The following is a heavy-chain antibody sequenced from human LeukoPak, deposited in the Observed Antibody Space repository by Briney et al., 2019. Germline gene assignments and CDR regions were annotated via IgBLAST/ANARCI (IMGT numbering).Heavy chain of an antibody. CDR1: GGSISSYY. CDR3: ARGRPAFTIFGVVPSRLNWFDP. J-gene: IGHJ5*02. D-gene: IGHD3-3*01. CDR2: IYTSGST. V-gene: IGHV4-4*07. Sequence: PSETLSLTCTVSGGSISSYYWSWIRQPAGKGLEWIGRIYTSGSTNYNPSLKSRVTMSVDMSKNQFSLKLSSVTAADTAVYYCARGRPAFTIFGVVPSRLNWFDPWGQGTLVTVSS.